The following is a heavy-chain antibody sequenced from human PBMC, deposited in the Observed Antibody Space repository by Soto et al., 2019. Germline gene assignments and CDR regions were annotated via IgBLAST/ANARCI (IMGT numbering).Heavy chain of an antibody. V-gene: IGHV1-18*01. J-gene: IGHJ4*02. Sequence: GASVKVSCKASGYTFTNFGISWVRQAPGQGLEWMGWISAYNGNTNYAQKFQGRVTMTTDTSTSTAYMEVRSLRFDDTAVYYCARWDGPLGDYWGQGTLVTVCS. CDR1: GYTFTNFG. CDR3: ARWDGPLGDY. D-gene: IGHD1-26*01. CDR2: ISAYNGNT.